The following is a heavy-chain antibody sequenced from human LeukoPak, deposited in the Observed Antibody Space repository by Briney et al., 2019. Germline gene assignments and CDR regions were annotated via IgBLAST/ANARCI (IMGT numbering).Heavy chain of an antibody. Sequence: PSETLSLTCTVSGGSIRSSSYYWGWIRQPPGKGLEYIGSIFHTGSADYNPSLKSRVTLSVDTSKNQFSLKLNSVTAADTAVYYCVREREKQWLFWGQGTLVPVSS. V-gene: IGHV4-39*07. CDR1: GGSIRSSSYY. D-gene: IGHD6-19*01. CDR3: VREREKQWLF. CDR2: IFHTGSA. J-gene: IGHJ4*02.